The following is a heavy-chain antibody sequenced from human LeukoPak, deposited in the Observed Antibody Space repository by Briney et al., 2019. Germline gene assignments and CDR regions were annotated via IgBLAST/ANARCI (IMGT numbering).Heavy chain of an antibody. CDR2: ISAYNGNT. J-gene: IGHJ4*02. CDR3: ARGLVRGVISNFDY. D-gene: IGHD3-10*01. V-gene: IGHV1-18*04. Sequence: ASVMVSCKATGYPFFTYGMNWVRQAPGQGLEWMGWISAYNGNTNYAQKLQGRVTMTTDTSTSTAYMELRSLRSDDTAVYYCARGLVRGVISNFDYWGQGTLVTVSS. CDR1: GYPFFTYG.